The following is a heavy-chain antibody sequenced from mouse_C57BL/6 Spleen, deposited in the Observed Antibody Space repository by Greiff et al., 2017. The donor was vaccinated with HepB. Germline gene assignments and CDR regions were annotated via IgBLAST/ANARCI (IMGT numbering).Heavy chain of an antibody. CDR1: GFSFNTYA. D-gene: IGHD1-3*01. Sequence: EVKLMESGGGLVQPKGSLKLSCAASGFSFNTYAMNWVRQAPGKGLEWVARIRSKSNNYATYYADSVKDRFTISRDDSESMLYLQMNTLKTEDTAMYYCVRYHIRYAMDYWGQGTSVTVSS. V-gene: IGHV10-1*01. CDR2: IRSKSNNYAT. CDR3: VRYHIRYAMDY. J-gene: IGHJ4*01.